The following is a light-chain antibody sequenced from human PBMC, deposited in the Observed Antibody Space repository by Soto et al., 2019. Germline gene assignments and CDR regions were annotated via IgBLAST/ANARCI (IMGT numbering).Light chain of an antibody. J-gene: IGLJ1*01. V-gene: IGLV2-8*01. CDR1: SSYVGGYNY. Sequence: QSVLTQPPSASGSPGQSVTISCTGTSSYVGGYNYVSWYQQHPGKAPKLMIYEVSKRPPGVPDRFSASKSGNTASLTVSGLQAEDEADYYCSSYAGSNNFRVFGTGTKLTVL. CDR2: EVS. CDR3: SSYAGSNNFRV.